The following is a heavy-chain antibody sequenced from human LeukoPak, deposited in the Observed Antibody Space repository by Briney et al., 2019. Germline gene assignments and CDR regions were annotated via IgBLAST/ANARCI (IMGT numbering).Heavy chain of an antibody. CDR1: GASISAFY. CDR3: ARRTTAAYFYYGMDV. CDR2: IHFSGAT. J-gene: IGHJ6*02. D-gene: IGHD4-11*01. V-gene: IGHV4-59*08. Sequence: SETLSLTCTVSGASISAFYWSWFRQPPGKGLEWIGYIHFSGATKYNPSLKSRVTMSIDTSKNQFSLKLTSVTATDTAVYYCARRTTAAYFYYGMDVWGPGTTVTVSS.